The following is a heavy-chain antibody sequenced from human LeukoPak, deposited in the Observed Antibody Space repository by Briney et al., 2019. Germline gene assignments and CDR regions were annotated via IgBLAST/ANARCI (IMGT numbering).Heavy chain of an antibody. CDR1: GFTFSSYW. Sequence: GGSLRLSCAASGFTFSSYWMHWVRQAPGKGLVWVSRINSDGSSTSYADSVKGRLTISRDNAKNTLYLQMNSLRAEDTAVYYCARDPLPDRSSRQESGAFDIWGQGTMVTVSS. CDR2: INSDGSST. V-gene: IGHV3-74*01. CDR3: ARDPLPDRSSRQESGAFDI. J-gene: IGHJ3*02. D-gene: IGHD6-13*01.